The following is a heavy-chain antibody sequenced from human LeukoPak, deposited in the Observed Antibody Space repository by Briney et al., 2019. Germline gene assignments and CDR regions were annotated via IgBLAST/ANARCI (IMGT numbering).Heavy chain of an antibody. CDR1: GYSFTTYW. CDR3: ARTHLRGYSSSWGLSIDPFDC. V-gene: IGHV5-51*01. D-gene: IGHD2-2*01. CDR2: IYPGDSEA. J-gene: IGHJ4*02. Sequence: GESLKISCKGSGYSFTTYWIGWVRQMPGKGLEWMGIIYPGDSEARYSPSFQGQVTISADKSSSTAYLQWSSLKASDTAMYYCARTHLRGYSSSWGLSIDPFDCWGQGTLVTVSS.